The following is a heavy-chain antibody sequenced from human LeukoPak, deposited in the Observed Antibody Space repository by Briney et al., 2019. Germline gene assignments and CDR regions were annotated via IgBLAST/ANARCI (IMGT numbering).Heavy chain of an antibody. CDR2: IYPGDSDT. V-gene: IGHV5-51*01. J-gene: IGHJ3*02. CDR3: ARRSMGGVGDFWSGPGWAFDI. CDR1: GYSFTSYW. D-gene: IGHD3-3*01. Sequence: GESLQISCKGSGYSFTSYWIGWVRRMPGKGLEWMGIIYPGDSDTRYSPSFQGQVTISADKSISTAYLQWSSLKASDTAMYYCARRSMGGVGDFWSGPGWAFDIWGQGTMVTVSS.